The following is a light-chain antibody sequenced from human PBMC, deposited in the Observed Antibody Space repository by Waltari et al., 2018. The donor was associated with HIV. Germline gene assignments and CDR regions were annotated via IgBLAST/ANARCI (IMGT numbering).Light chain of an antibody. CDR3: MQGRRTPWT. CDR2: LGS. V-gene: IGKV2-28*01. J-gene: IGKJ1*01. Sequence: DSVMNQSPPPLPVTPGEAAPISCWSSQSLLSSNGYKFLNWLLQKPGQSPQLLILLGSNRASGVPDRFSGSGSGTDFTLKISRVEAGDVGVYYCMQGRRTPWTFGQGTKVEIK. CDR1: QSLLSSNGYKF.